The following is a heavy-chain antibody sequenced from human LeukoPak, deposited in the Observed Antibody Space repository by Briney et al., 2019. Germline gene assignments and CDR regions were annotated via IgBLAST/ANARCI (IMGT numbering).Heavy chain of an antibody. V-gene: IGHV4-59*01. CDR3: SRVPPTYCGGDCYVFDY. CDR1: GGSIRTYY. CDR2: IYYTGST. D-gene: IGHD2-21*02. J-gene: IGHJ4*02. Sequence: SETLSLTCTVSGGSIRTYYWSWIRQPPGKRLEWIGYIYYTGSTNYNPSLKSRATISVDTSKNQFSLKLSSVTAADTAVYYCSRVPPTYCGGDCYVFDYWGQGTLVTVSS.